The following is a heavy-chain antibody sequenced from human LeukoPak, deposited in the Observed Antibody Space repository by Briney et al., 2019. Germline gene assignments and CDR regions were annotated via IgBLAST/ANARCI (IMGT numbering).Heavy chain of an antibody. Sequence: PGGSLRLSCAASGFTVSSNYMSWVRQAPGKGLEWVSVIYSGGSTYYADSVKGRFTISRDNSKNTLYLQMNSLRAEDTAAYFCVRRESGGNHFGYWGQGTLVTVSS. V-gene: IGHV3-53*01. D-gene: IGHD1-26*01. CDR2: IYSGGST. CDR1: GFTVSSNY. J-gene: IGHJ4*02. CDR3: VRRESGGNHFGY.